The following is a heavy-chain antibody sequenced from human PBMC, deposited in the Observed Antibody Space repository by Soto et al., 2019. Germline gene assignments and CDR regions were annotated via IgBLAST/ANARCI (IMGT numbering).Heavy chain of an antibody. CDR2: ISAYDGNT. CDR3: ARHNSQWPNWFDP. J-gene: IGHJ5*02. V-gene: IGHV1-18*01. CDR1: GYTFTSYG. Sequence: ASVKVSCKAFGYTFTSYGISWVRQAPGQGLEWMGWISAYDGNTNYAQKVQGRVTMTTDTSTSTAYMELRSLRSDDTAVYYCARHNSQWPNWFDPWGQGTLVTAPQ. D-gene: IGHD2-21*01.